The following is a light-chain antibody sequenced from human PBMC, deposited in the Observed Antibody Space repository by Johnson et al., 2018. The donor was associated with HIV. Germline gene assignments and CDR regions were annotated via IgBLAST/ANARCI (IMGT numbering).Light chain of an antibody. CDR3: GTWDSSLSAFYV. Sequence: QSVLTQPPSVSAAPGQKVTISCSGSSYNIGNNYVSWYQQLPGTAPKLLIYDNNKRPSGIPDRLSGSKSGTSATLGITGLQTGDEADYYCGTWDSSLSAFYVVGTGTKVTVL. J-gene: IGLJ1*01. CDR1: SYNIGNNY. V-gene: IGLV1-51*01. CDR2: DNN.